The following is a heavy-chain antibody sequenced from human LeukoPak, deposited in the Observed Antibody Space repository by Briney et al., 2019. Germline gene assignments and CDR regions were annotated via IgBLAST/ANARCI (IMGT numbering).Heavy chain of an antibody. CDR3: ASTYDILTGYYSGAFDI. CDR2: IYDGGFT. J-gene: IGHJ3*02. CDR1: GFSVSSNY. D-gene: IGHD3-9*01. V-gene: IGHV3-66*01. Sequence: GGSLRLSCAASGFSVSSNYMAWVRQAPGKGLEWVSIIYDGGFTDYTDSVKGRFTISRDDSKNTLYLQMNSLRAEDTAVYYCASTYDILTGYYSGAFDIWGQGTMVTVSS.